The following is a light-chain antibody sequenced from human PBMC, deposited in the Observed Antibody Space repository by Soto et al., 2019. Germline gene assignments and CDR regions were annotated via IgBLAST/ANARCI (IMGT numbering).Light chain of an antibody. CDR1: QSVSSN. V-gene: IGKV3-15*01. Sequence: EIVLTQSPATLSVSPVKGGTLXWGASQSVSSNLAWYQQKPGQAPRLLIYGASTRATGIPARFSGSGSGTEFTLTISSLQSEDFAVYYCQQYNNWLVTFGQGTRLEIK. CDR2: GAS. J-gene: IGKJ5*01. CDR3: QQYNNWLVT.